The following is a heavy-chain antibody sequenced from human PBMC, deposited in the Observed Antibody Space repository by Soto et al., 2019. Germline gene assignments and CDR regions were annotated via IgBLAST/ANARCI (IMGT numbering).Heavy chain of an antibody. D-gene: IGHD3-10*01. Sequence: PGGSLRLSCVGSGFGFDIYAMSWVRDAPGKGLEWVSGIGSSGGAIVYADSVRGRFTISRDNSRNALYLHMNSLRAGDTAVYYCAKALWFGESSHYFDYWGQGTLVTVSS. CDR1: GFGFDIYA. CDR2: IGSSGGAI. J-gene: IGHJ4*02. V-gene: IGHV3-23*01. CDR3: AKALWFGESSHYFDY.